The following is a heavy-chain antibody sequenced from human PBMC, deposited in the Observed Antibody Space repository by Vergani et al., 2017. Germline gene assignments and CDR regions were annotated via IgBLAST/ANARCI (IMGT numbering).Heavy chain of an antibody. CDR2: IYTSGST. J-gene: IGHJ3*02. V-gene: IGHV4-39*07. Sequence: QLQLQESGPGLVKPSATLSLTCSVSGASIRSSNYYWGWIRQPPGKGLEWIASIYTSGSTNYNPSLKSRVTISVDTSKNQFSLKLSSVTAADTAVYYCARATVDAFDIWGQGTMVTVSS. CDR3: ARATVDAFDI. CDR1: GASIRSSNYY. D-gene: IGHD4-17*01.